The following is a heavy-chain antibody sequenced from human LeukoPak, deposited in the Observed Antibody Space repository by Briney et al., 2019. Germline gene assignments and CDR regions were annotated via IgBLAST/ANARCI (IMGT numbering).Heavy chain of an antibody. J-gene: IGHJ4*02. CDR3: AKDRSPHYDFWSGYSGRYFDH. Sequence: PGGSLRLSCAASGFTFSSYGMHWVRLAPGKGLEWVAFIRHDGSNKYYADSVKGRFTISRDNSKNTVYLQMNSLRGEDTAVYHCAKDRSPHYDFWSGYSGRYFDHWGQGTLVTVSS. CDR2: IRHDGSNK. D-gene: IGHD3-3*01. CDR1: GFTFSSYG. V-gene: IGHV3-30*02.